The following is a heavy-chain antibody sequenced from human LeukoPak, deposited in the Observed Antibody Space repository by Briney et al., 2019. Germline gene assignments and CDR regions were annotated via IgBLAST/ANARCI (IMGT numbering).Heavy chain of an antibody. CDR2: ISSSSSTI. Sequence: PGGSLRLSCAASGFTFSSYSMNWVRQAPGKGLEWVSYISSSSSTIYYADSVKGRFTISRDNAKNSLYLQMSSLRAEDTAIYYCARAIVALKGRRFDYWGQGTLVTVSS. V-gene: IGHV3-48*01. CDR1: GFTFSSYS. CDR3: ARAIVALKGRRFDY. D-gene: IGHD5-12*01. J-gene: IGHJ4*02.